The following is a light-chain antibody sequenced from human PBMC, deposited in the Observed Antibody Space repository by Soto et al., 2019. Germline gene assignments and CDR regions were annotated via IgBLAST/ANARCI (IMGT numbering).Light chain of an antibody. CDR2: RNN. Sequence: QLVLTQPPSASGTPGQRVTISCSGSSSNIGSNYVYWYQQFPGTAPKLLIYRNNQRPSGVPDRFSGSKSGTSASLAINGLRSEDEANYYCAAWDDSLSAVVFGGGTKLTVL. CDR1: SSNIGSNY. V-gene: IGLV1-47*01. J-gene: IGLJ2*01. CDR3: AAWDDSLSAVV.